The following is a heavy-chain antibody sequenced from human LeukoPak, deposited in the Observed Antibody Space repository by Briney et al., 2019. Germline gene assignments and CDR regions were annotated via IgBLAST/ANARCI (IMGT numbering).Heavy chain of an antibody. Sequence: ASVNVSCKASGYTFTSYGISWVRQAAGQGLEGMGWISAYNGNTNYAQKLQGRVTMTTDTSTSTAYMELRSLRSDDTAVFYCARWARGNYNFDYWGQGTLVTVSS. J-gene: IGHJ4*02. CDR3: ARWARGNYNFDY. V-gene: IGHV1-18*01. CDR2: ISAYNGNT. CDR1: GYTFTSYG. D-gene: IGHD1-26*01.